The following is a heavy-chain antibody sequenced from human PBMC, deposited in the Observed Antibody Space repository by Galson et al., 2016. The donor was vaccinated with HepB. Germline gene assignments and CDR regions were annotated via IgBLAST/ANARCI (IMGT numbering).Heavy chain of an antibody. CDR3: AKDCGLRYFDCADY. V-gene: IGHV3-23*01. D-gene: IGHD3-9*01. J-gene: IGHJ4*02. CDR1: GFSFSSYK. Sequence: SLRLSCAGSGFSFSSYKMNWVRQAPGKGLEWVSGISGRSGAIYYANSVRGRFTISRDNSKNTLYLQMNNRTVEDTAIYYCAKDCGLRYFDCADYWGQGALVSVSS. CDR2: ISGRSGAI.